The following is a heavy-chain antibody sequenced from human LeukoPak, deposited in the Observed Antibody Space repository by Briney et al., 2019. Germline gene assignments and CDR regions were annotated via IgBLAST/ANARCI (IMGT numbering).Heavy chain of an antibody. Sequence: GGSLRLSCAASGFTFSSYGMHWVRQAPGKGLEWVAVISYDGSNKYYADSVKGRFTISRDNSKNTLYLQMNSLRAEDTAVYYCAKDWVPLVVVPAAISYWGQGTLVTVSS. CDR3: AKDWVPLVVVPAAISY. CDR1: GFTFSSYG. V-gene: IGHV3-30*18. D-gene: IGHD2-2*01. J-gene: IGHJ4*02. CDR2: ISYDGSNK.